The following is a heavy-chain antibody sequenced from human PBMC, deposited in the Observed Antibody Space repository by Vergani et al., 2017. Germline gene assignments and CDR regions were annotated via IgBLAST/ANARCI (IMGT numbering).Heavy chain of an antibody. CDR2: INPGDSDT. V-gene: IGHV5-51*03. J-gene: IGHJ5*02. Sequence: EVQLVQSGAEVKKPGESLKISCKGYGYSFTNYWIGWVRQMPGKGLEWMGIINPGDSDTRYSPSFQGQVTISADKSINTAYLQWSSLKASDTAMYYCAKRAVGRQYWSENLFDPWGQGTLVTVFS. D-gene: IGHD3-3*01. CDR1: GYSFTNYW. CDR3: AKRAVGRQYWSENLFDP.